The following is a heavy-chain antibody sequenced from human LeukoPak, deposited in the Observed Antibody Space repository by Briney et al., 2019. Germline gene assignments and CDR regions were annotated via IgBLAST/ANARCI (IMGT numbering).Heavy chain of an antibody. CDR1: GGSFSDYS. CDR3: ASGVGEFFPDAFNI. J-gene: IGHJ3*02. Sequence: SETLSLTCAVFGGSFSDYSWTWIRQTPGKGLEWIGEINHRGGTNYNPSLKSRLTISVDTYKHQFSLNLTSVTAADTAVYYCASGVGEFFPDAFNIWGQGTMVGVFS. CDR2: INHRGGT. V-gene: IGHV4-34*01. D-gene: IGHD3-10*01.